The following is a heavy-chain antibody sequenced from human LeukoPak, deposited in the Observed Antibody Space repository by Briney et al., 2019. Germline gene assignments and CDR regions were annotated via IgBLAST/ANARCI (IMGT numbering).Heavy chain of an antibody. CDR1: GGSISSSSYY. V-gene: IGHV4-39*01. Sequence: SETLSLTCTVSGGSISSSSYYWGWIRQPPGKGLEWIGSIYYSGSTYYNPSLKSRVTISVDTSENQFSLKLSSVTAADTAVYYCARQPLKGSFGFDYWGQGTLVTVSS. CDR2: IYYSGST. J-gene: IGHJ4*02. CDR3: ARQPLKGSFGFDY. D-gene: IGHD1-26*01.